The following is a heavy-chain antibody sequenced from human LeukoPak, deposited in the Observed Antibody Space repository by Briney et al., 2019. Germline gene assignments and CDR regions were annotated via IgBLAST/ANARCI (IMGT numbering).Heavy chain of an antibody. CDR1: GFTLSTYG. CDR3: AKDFYSGSGSYYTRFDY. V-gene: IGHV3-23*01. CDR2: ISGSGGST. D-gene: IGHD3-10*01. J-gene: IGHJ4*02. Sequence: GGSLRLSCAASGFTLSTYGMSWVRQAPGRGLEWVSTISGSGGSTYYADSVKGRFTISRDNSKNTLYLQMNSLRAGDTAVYYCAKDFYSGSGSYYTRFDYWGQGTLVTVSS.